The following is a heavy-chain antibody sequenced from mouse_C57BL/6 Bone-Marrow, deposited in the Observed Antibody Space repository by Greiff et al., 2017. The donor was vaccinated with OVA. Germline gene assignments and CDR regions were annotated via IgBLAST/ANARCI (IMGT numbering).Heavy chain of an antibody. CDR1: DSEVFPIAY. Sequence: QVQLQQSGSELRSPGSSVKLSCKDFDSEVFPIAYMSWVRQKPGHGFEWIGGILPSIGRTIYGEKFEDKATLDADTLSNTAYLELNSLTSEDSAIYYCARWGYYGSSPWYFDVWGTGTTVTVSS. J-gene: IGHJ1*03. D-gene: IGHD1-1*01. CDR3: ARWGYYGSSPWYFDV. CDR2: ILPSIGRT. V-gene: IGHV15-2*01.